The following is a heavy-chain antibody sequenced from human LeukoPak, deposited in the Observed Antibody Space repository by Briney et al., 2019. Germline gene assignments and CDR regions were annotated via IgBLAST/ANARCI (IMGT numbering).Heavy chain of an antibody. V-gene: IGHV4-39*07. CDR2: IYYSGST. CDR1: GGSISSSSYY. Sequence: SETLSLTCTVSGGSISSSSYYWGWIRQPPGKGLEWIGSIYYSGSTYYNPSLKSRVTISVDTSKNQFSLKLSSVTAADTAVYYCARDGGYPQAFDYWGQGTLVTVSS. D-gene: IGHD3-16*01. CDR3: ARDGGYPQAFDY. J-gene: IGHJ4*02.